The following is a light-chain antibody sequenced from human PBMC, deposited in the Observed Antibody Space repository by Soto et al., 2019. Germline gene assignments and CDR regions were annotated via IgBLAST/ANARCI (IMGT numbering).Light chain of an antibody. CDR3: SSYTTSSTRV. Sequence: QSALTQPASVSGSPGQSITISCTGTRSDVGGYNYVSWYQQHPGKAPKLMIYDVTNRPSGVSNRFSGSKSGNTASLTISGLQAEDEADYYCSSYTTSSTRVFGGGTKVTVL. V-gene: IGLV2-14*01. CDR2: DVT. CDR1: RSDVGGYNY. J-gene: IGLJ2*01.